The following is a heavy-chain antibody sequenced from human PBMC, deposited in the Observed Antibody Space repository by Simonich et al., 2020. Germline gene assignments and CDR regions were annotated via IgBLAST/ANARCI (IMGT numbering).Heavy chain of an antibody. CDR3: ARASRGTWWYYYFDY. J-gene: IGHJ4*02. Sequence: QVQLVQSGAEVKKPGASVKVSCKASGYTFTRYGISWGRHAPGQGLEWMGRISAYKGNTNYAPKLQGRVTMTTDTSTSTAYMELRSLRSDDTAVYYCARASRGTWWYYYFDYWGQGTLVTVSS. V-gene: IGHV1-18*01. D-gene: IGHD2-15*01. CDR2: ISAYKGNT. CDR1: GYTFTRYG.